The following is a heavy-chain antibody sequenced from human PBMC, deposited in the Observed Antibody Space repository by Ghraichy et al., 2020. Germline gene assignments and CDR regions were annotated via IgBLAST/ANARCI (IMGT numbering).Heavy chain of an antibody. CDR3: ARDISIRDNSHYYYYYGMDV. CDR2: IWYDGSNK. V-gene: IGHV3-33*01. D-gene: IGHD2-15*01. Sequence: GESLNISCAASGFTFSSYGMHWVRQAPGKGLEWVAVIWYDGSNKYYADSVKGRFTISRDNSKNTLYLQMNSLRAEETAVYYCARDISIRDNSHYYYYYGMDVWGQGTTVTVSS. J-gene: IGHJ6*02. CDR1: GFTFSSYG.